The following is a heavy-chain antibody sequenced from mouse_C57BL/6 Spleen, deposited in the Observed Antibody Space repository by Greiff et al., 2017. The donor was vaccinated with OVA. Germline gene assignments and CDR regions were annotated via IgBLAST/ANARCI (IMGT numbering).Heavy chain of an antibody. CDR1: GYTFTDYY. CDR2: INPNNGGT. V-gene: IGHV1-26*01. CDR3: ARALKDYQYYFDY. D-gene: IGHD1-3*01. Sequence: VQLQQSGPELVKPGASVKISCKASGYTFTDYYMNWVKQSHGKSLEWIGDINPNNGGTSYNQKFKGKATLTVDKSSSTAYMELRSLTSEDSAVYYCARALKDYQYYFDYWGQGTTLTVSS. J-gene: IGHJ2*01.